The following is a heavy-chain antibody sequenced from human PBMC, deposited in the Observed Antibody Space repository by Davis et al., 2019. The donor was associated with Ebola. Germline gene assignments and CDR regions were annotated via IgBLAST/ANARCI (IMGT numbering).Heavy chain of an antibody. CDR1: GFTFSSYW. J-gene: IGHJ4*02. V-gene: IGHV3-7*03. Sequence: GESLKISCAASGFTFSSYWMSWVRQAPGEGLEWVANIKQDGSEKYYVDSVKGRFTISRDNAKNSLYLQMNSLRAEDTAVYYCAKDSSSWYQDYWGQGTLVTVSS. CDR2: IKQDGSEK. CDR3: AKDSSSWYQDY. D-gene: IGHD6-13*01.